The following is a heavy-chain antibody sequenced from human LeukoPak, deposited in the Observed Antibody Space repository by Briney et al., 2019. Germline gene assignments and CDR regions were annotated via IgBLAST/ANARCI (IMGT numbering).Heavy chain of an antibody. CDR1: GYTFTSYY. CDR2: INPSGGST. D-gene: IGHD3-16*02. V-gene: IGHV1-46*01. Sequence: ASVKVSCKASGYTFTSYYMHWVRQAPGQGLEWMGIINPSGGSTSYAQKFQGRVTMTRDISTSTVYMELSSLRSEDTAVYYCASDAYDYVWGSYRGFDYWGQGTLVTVSS. J-gene: IGHJ4*02. CDR3: ASDAYDYVWGSYRGFDY.